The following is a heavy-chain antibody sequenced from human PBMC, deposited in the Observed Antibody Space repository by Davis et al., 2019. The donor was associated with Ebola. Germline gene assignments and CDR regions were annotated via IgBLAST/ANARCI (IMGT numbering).Heavy chain of an antibody. J-gene: IGHJ4*02. CDR3: ARRADY. Sequence: GESLKISCAASGFTFSTYSMSWVRQAPGKGLEWVSSISSDSDYIYYADSAKGRFTISRDNAKNSLYLQMNSLRAEDTAVYYCARRADYWGQGTLVTVSS. V-gene: IGHV3-21*01. CDR2: ISSDSDYI. CDR1: GFTFSTYS.